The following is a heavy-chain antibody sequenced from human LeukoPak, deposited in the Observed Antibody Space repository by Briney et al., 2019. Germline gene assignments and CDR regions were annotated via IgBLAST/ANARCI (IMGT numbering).Heavy chain of an antibody. Sequence: GGSLRLSCAASGFTFSSYAMSWVRQAPGKGLEWVSAISGTGGSTYYADSVKGRFTISRDNAKNSLYLQMNSLRAEDTAVYYCARGQDPASSGTYWLLAATYFDYWGQGTLVTVSS. CDR1: GFTFSSYA. CDR3: ARGQDPASSGTYWLLAATYFDY. J-gene: IGHJ4*02. D-gene: IGHD3-10*01. V-gene: IGHV3-23*01. CDR2: ISGTGGST.